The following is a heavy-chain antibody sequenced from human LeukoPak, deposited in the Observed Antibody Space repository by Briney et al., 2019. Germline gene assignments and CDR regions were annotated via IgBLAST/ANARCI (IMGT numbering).Heavy chain of an antibody. CDR3: ARPSSRYSGYDSDFDY. CDR2: MNPNSGNT. J-gene: IGHJ4*02. Sequence: ASVKVSCKASGYTFTSYDINWVRQATGQGLEWMGWMNPNSGNTGYAQKFQGRVTITRNTSISTAYMELSSLRSEDTAVYYCARPSSRYSGYDSDFDYWGQGTLVTVSS. V-gene: IGHV1-8*03. D-gene: IGHD5-12*01. CDR1: GYTFTSYD.